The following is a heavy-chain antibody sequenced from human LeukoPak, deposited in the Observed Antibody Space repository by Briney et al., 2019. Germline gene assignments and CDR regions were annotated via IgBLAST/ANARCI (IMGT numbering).Heavy chain of an antibody. CDR3: ASYPPPYYDFWSGYYRDYGMDV. J-gene: IGHJ6*02. Sequence: ASVTVSCTASGYTFTSYDINWVRQATGQGLEWMGWMNPNSGNTGYAQKFQGRVTMTRNTSISTAYMELSSLRSEDTAVYYCASYPPPYYDFWSGYYRDYGMDVWGQGTTVTVSS. CDR1: GYTFTSYD. CDR2: MNPNSGNT. D-gene: IGHD3-3*01. V-gene: IGHV1-8*01.